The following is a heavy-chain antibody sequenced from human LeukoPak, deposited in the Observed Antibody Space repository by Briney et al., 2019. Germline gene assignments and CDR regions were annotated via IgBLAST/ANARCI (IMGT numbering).Heavy chain of an antibody. Sequence: GGSLRLSCAASGFTFSSYEMNWVRQALGKGLEWVSYISTSGSTVYYAYADSVKGRFTISRDNARNSLYLQMNSLRAEDTAVYYCARELLGAFDYWGQGTLVTVSS. V-gene: IGHV3-48*03. CDR1: GFTFSSYE. CDR3: ARELLGAFDY. CDR2: ISTSGSTV. D-gene: IGHD7-27*01. J-gene: IGHJ4*02.